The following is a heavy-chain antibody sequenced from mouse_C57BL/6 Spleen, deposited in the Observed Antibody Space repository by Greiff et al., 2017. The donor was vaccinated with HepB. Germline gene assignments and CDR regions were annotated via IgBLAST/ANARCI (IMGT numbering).Heavy chain of an antibody. Sequence: VQLQQSGPELVKPGASVKISCKASGYAFSSSWMNWVKQRPGKGLEWIGRIYPGDGDTNYNGKFKGKATLTADKSSSTAYMQLSSLTSEDSAVYFCARGTTVVGAMDYWGQGTSVNVSS. J-gene: IGHJ4*01. CDR3: ARGTTVVGAMDY. V-gene: IGHV1-82*01. CDR2: IYPGDGDT. CDR1: GYAFSSSW. D-gene: IGHD1-1*01.